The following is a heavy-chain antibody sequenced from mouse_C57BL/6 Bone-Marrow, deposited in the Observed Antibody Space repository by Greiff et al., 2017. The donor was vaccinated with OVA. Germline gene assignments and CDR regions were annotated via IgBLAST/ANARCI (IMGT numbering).Heavy chain of an antibody. CDR3: AKSGGIYDGYHAYTMDY. D-gene: IGHD2-3*01. CDR1: GFSLTSYG. J-gene: IGHJ4*01. Sequence: VKVVESGPGLVAPSQSLSITCTVSGFSLTSYGVDWVRQPPGKGLEWLGVIWGGGSTNYNSALMSRLSISKDNSKSQVFLKMNSLQTDDTAMYYCAKSGGIYDGYHAYTMDYWGQGTSVTVSS. CDR2: IWGGGST. V-gene: IGHV2-9*01.